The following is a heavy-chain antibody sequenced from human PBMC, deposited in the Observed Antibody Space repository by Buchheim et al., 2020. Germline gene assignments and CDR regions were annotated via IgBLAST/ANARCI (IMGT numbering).Heavy chain of an antibody. V-gene: IGHV3-66*01. CDR2: IYTGGST. Sequence: EVQLVESGGGLVQPGGSLRLSCAASGFTVSSNYMSWVRQAPGKGLEWVSVIYTGGSTYYADSVKGRFTISRDNSKNTLYLQMNSLRAEDTAVYYCARDRLQARHYYGMDVWGQGTT. J-gene: IGHJ6*02. CDR1: GFTVSSNY. D-gene: IGHD5-24*01. CDR3: ARDRLQARHYYGMDV.